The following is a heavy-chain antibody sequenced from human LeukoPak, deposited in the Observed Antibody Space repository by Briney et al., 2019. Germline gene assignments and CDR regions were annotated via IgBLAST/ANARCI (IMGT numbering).Heavy chain of an antibody. Sequence: ASVKVSCKASGYTFTGSYIHWVRQAPGQGLEWMGWINPNSGGTDYAQKFQGRVTMTRDTSISTVYMELSRLRSDDTAVYYCARDARLDLYVPDYWGQGTLVTVSS. J-gene: IGHJ4*02. CDR2: INPNSGGT. V-gene: IGHV1-2*02. D-gene: IGHD3-16*01. CDR1: GYTFTGSY. CDR3: ARDARLDLYVPDY.